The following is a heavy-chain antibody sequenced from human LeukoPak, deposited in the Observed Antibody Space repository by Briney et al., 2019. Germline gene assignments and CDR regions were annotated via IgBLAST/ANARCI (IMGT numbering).Heavy chain of an antibody. CDR2: IYPGDSDT. J-gene: IGHJ4*02. CDR3: ARLEGGDLDY. Sequence: GESLKISCKASGYTFSSNWIGWVRQMPGKGLEWMGLIYPGDSDTRYSPSFQGQVTISADKSISTAYLQWSSLKASDTAMYYCARLEGGDLDYWGQGTLVTVSS. CDR1: GYTFSSNW. V-gene: IGHV5-51*01. D-gene: IGHD2-21*02.